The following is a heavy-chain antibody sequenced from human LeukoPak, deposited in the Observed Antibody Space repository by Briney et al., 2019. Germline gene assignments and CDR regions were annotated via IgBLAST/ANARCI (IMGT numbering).Heavy chain of an antibody. J-gene: IGHJ6*03. Sequence: PSETLSLTCAVSGGSISSSNWWSWVRQPRGKGLEWIGEIYHSGSTNYNPSLKSRVTISVDKSKNQFSLKLSSVTAADTAVYYCARIKRYSSSWYVPDYYYYYMDVWGKGTTVTISS. CDR3: ARIKRYSSSWYVPDYYYYYMDV. CDR1: GGSISSSNW. CDR2: IYHSGST. D-gene: IGHD6-13*01. V-gene: IGHV4-4*02.